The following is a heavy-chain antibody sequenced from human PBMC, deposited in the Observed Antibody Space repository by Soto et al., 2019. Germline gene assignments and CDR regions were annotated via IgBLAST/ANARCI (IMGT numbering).Heavy chain of an antibody. Sequence: LRLSCAASGFTFSSYWMHWVRQVPGKGLVWVSRISPDGKNTNYADSVKGRFTISRDNAKNTVFLQMNSLRVEDMAVYYCVRGASSGYYRIDYWGQGALVTVSS. D-gene: IGHD3-22*01. V-gene: IGHV3-74*01. CDR1: GFTFSSYW. J-gene: IGHJ4*02. CDR2: ISPDGKNT. CDR3: VRGASSGYYRIDY.